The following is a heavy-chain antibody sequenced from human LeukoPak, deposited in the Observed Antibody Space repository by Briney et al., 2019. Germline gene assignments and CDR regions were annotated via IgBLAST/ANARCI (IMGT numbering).Heavy chain of an antibody. J-gene: IGHJ4*02. V-gene: IGHV4-30-4*01. CDR2: TSYSGST. D-gene: IGHD2-21*01. Sequence: SETLSLTCTVSGGSITSGDHYWSWIRQPPGKGLELIGYTSYSGSTYYNASLRSRVIISLDTSQNQFSLKLSSVTAADTAVYYCARAGGAYGGIVDCWGRGTLATVSS. CDR3: ARAGGAYGGIVDC. CDR1: GGSITSGDHY.